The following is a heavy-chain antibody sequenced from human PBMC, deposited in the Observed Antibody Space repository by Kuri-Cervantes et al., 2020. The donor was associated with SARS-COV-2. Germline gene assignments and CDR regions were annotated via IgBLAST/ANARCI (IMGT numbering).Heavy chain of an antibody. V-gene: IGHV3-74*01. CDR2: INSDGSST. D-gene: IGHD6-13*01. CDR1: GFTFSSYW. Sequence: GESLKISCAASGFTFSSYWMHWVRQAPGKGLVWVSRINSDGSSTSYADSVEGRFTISRDNAKNTLYLQMNSLRAEDTAVYYCARWQRGSSWYSVFDYWGQGTLVTVSS. J-gene: IGHJ4*02. CDR3: ARWQRGSSWYSVFDY.